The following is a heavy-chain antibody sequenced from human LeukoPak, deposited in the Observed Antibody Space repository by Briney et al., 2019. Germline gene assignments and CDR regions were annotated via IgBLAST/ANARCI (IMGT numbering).Heavy chain of an antibody. V-gene: IGHV3-11*05. CDR3: ARDGIVGATDAFDI. CDR2: ISGSGSYT. Sequence: PGGSLRLSCAASEFTFSDYYMSWIRQAPGKGLEWVSSISGSGSYTDYADSVKGRFTISRDNAKNSLYLQVNGLRAEDTAVYYCARDGIVGATDAFDIWGQGTMVTVSS. J-gene: IGHJ3*02. CDR1: EFTFSDYY. D-gene: IGHD1-26*01.